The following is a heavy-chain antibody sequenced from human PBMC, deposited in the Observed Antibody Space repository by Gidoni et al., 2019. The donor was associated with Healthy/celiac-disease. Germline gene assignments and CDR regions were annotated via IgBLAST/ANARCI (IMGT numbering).Heavy chain of an antibody. J-gene: IGHJ3*02. CDR3: ARDGQWLVLFAFDI. CDR1: GFTFSRYE. Sequence: EVQLVESGGGLVQPGGSLRLSCAASGFTFSRYEMNWVRQAPGKGLEWVSYISSSGSTIYYADSVKGRFTISRDNAKNSLYLQMNSLRAEDTAVYYCARDGQWLVLFAFDIWGQGTMVTVSS. V-gene: IGHV3-48*03. CDR2: ISSSGSTI. D-gene: IGHD6-19*01.